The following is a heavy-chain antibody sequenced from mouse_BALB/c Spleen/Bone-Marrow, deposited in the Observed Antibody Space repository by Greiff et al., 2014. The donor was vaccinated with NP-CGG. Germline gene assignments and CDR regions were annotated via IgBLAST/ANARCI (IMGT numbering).Heavy chain of an antibody. CDR3: ARSKGIRGAMDY. J-gene: IGHJ4*01. Sequence: VQLQQSGPELVKPGASVKISCKTSGYTFTEYTMHWVKQSHGKSLEWIGGINSNNGGNSYNQKFKGKVTLTVDKPSSTAYMELRSLTFEDSAVYYCARSKGIRGAMDYWGQGTSVTVSS. CDR1: GYTFTEYT. V-gene: IGHV1-18*01. CDR2: INSNNGGN.